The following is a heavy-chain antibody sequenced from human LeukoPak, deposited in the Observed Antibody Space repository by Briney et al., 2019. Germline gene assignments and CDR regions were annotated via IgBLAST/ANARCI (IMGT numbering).Heavy chain of an antibody. CDR3: ARGDSSTWYFLGAFDI. CDR1: GDSVSSNSAA. CDR2: TYYRSKWYN. Sequence: SQTLSLTCAISGDSVSSNSAAWNWIRQSPSRGLEWLGRTYYRSKWYNDYAVSVKSRITINPDTSKNQFSLQLSSVTPEDTAVYYCARGDSSTWYFLGAFDIWGQGTMVTVSS. J-gene: IGHJ3*02. V-gene: IGHV6-1*01. D-gene: IGHD6-13*01.